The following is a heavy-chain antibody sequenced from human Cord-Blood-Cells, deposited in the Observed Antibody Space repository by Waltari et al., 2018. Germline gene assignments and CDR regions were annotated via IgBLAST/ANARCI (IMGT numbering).Heavy chain of an antibody. V-gene: IGHV1-24*01. J-gene: IGHJ6*02. CDR1: GYTLTELS. Sequence: QVQLVQSGAEVKKPGASVKVSCKVSGYTLTELSMHWVRQAPGKGLEWMGGFEPEDGETIYAQKFQGRVTMTEDTSTDTAYMELSSLRSEDTAVYYYVSPTVLWFGELFPYGMDVWGQGTTVTVSS. CDR3: VSPTVLWFGELFPYGMDV. D-gene: IGHD3-10*01. CDR2: FEPEDGET.